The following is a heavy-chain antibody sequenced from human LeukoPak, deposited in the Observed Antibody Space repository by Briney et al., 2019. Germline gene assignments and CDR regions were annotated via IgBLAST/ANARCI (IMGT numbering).Heavy chain of an antibody. D-gene: IGHD3-22*01. V-gene: IGHV3-74*01. CDR3: ARATYYYDSSGYPGYYFDY. CDR2: IISDVSST. CDR1: GFTFSSYW. J-gene: IGHJ4*02. Sequence: GGSLRLSCAASGFTFSSYWMHWVRQAPGKGLGWVSRIISDVSSTSYAGSVKGRFTISRDNAKNTLYLQRNSLRAQDMAVYYCARATYYYDSSGYPGYYFDYWGQGTLVTVSS.